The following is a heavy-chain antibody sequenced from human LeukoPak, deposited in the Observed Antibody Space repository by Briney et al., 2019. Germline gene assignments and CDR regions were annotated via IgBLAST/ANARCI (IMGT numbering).Heavy chain of an antibody. J-gene: IGHJ4*02. CDR3: ARVGIWFGYNFDY. CDR2: IYYSGST. V-gene: IGHV4-30-4*01. Sequence: SETLSLTCTVSGGSISSGDYYWSCIRQPPGKGLEWIGYIYYSGSTYYNPSLKSRVTISVDTSKNQFSLKLSSVTAADTAVYYCARVGIWFGYNFDYWGQGTLVTVSS. CDR1: GGSISSGDYY. D-gene: IGHD3-10*01.